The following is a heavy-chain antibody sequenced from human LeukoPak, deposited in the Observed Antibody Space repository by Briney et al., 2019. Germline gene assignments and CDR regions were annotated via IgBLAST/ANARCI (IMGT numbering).Heavy chain of an antibody. J-gene: IGHJ6*04. Sequence: QPGGSLRLSCAASGLTFSTYWMTWVRQAPGKGLEWVANIKQDGSEKNYVDSVKGRFTISRDNAKNSLYLQMSSLRVEDTAVYYCAGGIAMVRGGDVWGKGTTVTVSS. CDR1: GLTFSTYW. V-gene: IGHV3-7*01. CDR2: IKQDGSEK. CDR3: AGGIAMVRGGDV. D-gene: IGHD3-10*01.